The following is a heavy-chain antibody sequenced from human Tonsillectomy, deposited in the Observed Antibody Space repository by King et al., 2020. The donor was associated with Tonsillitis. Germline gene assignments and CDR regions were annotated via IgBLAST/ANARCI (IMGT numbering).Heavy chain of an antibody. Sequence: VQLVESGGGLVKPGGSLRLSCAASGFTFNDAWMNWVRQAPGKGLEWVGRIKSKIDGGTTDYAEPMKGRFTISRDDSKNTFYLQMNSLKIEDTAVYFCTTLGYSYPFDYWGQGTLVTVSS. J-gene: IGHJ4*02. CDR2: IKSKIDGGTT. CDR1: GFTFNDAW. D-gene: IGHD5-18*01. V-gene: IGHV3-15*07. CDR3: TTLGYSYPFDY.